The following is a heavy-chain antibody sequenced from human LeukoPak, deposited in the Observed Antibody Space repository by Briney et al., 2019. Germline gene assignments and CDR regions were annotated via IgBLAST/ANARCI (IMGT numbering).Heavy chain of an antibody. D-gene: IGHD2-15*01. V-gene: IGHV1-8*01. J-gene: IGHJ6*04. Sequence: RASVKVSCKASGYTFTSYDINWVREATGQGLEWVGWMNANSGNRGYAKKCKGSVTMNTNTAISTAYMAMSNLRSEVTAVYYCARVAYCSGGSCYSGGYYYGMDVWGEGPTVTVSA. CDR1: GYTFTSYD. CDR2: MNANSGNR. CDR3: ARVAYCSGGSCYSGGYYYGMDV.